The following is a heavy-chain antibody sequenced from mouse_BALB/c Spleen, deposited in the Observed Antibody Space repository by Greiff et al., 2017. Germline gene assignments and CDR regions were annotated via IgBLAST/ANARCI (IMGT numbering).Heavy chain of an antibody. V-gene: IGHV5-4*02. J-gene: IGHJ4*01. CDR3: AKGLYDGYYVAMDY. Sequence: EVQGVESGGGLVKPGGSLKLSCAASGFTFSDYYMYWVRQTPEKRLEWVATISDGGSYTYYPDSVKGRFTISRDNAKNNLYLQMSSLKSEDTAMYYCAKGLYDGYYVAMDYWGQGTSVTVSS. D-gene: IGHD2-3*01. CDR1: GFTFSDYY. CDR2: ISDGGSYT.